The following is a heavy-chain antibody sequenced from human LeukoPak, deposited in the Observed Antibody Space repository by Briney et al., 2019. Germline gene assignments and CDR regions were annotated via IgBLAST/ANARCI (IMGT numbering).Heavy chain of an antibody. CDR1: GFTFRTYS. CDR2: ICSGSSSI. J-gene: IGHJ4*02. V-gene: IGHV3-48*01. CDR3: ARSLAF. Sequence: PGGSLRLSCAASGFTFRTYSMNWVRQAPGKGLEWVSYICSGSSSIYYADSVKGRFTISRDNSKNTLYLQMNSLRAEDTAVYYCARSLAFGGQGTLVTVSS. D-gene: IGHD3-10*01.